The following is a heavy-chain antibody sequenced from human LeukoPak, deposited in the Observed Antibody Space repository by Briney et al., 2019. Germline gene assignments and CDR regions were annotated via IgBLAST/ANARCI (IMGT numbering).Heavy chain of an antibody. D-gene: IGHD6-19*01. V-gene: IGHV3-64D*06. CDR2: ISSNGRSP. CDR1: GFTFKNYA. Sequence: GGSLRLSCSASGFTFKNYAIHWVRQAPGEGLEYVSGISSNGRSPYYADSVNGRFAISRDNSKNMVYLQVSSLRLEDTAVYYCVKSRGLAAAGHYYGMDVWGQGTTVTVSS. CDR3: VKSRGLAAAGHYYGMDV. J-gene: IGHJ6*02.